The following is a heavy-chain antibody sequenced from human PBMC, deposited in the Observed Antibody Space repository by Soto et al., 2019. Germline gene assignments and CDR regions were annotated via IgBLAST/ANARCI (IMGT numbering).Heavy chain of an antibody. Sequence: EVQLVESGGGLVQSGGSLRLSCAASGFTVRSNYMSWVRQAPGKGLEWVSVIYSGGTTYYADSVKGRFTISRDKPKNTLQLKMISLRVDDTAVYYCAREGGVPGYMDVWGNGSTVTVSS. J-gene: IGHJ6*03. CDR2: IYSGGTT. CDR3: AREGGVPGYMDV. D-gene: IGHD3-16*01. V-gene: IGHV3-66*01. CDR1: GFTVRSNY.